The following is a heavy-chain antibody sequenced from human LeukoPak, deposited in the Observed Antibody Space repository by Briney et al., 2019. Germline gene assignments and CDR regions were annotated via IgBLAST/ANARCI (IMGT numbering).Heavy chain of an antibody. V-gene: IGHV3-73*01. Sequence: PGGSLRLSCAASGFTFSGSAMHWVRQASGKGLEWVGRIRSKANSYATAYAASVKGRFTISRDDSKNTAYLQMNSLKTEDTAVYYYTRHGTDYGDYLYWGQGTLVTVSS. J-gene: IGHJ4*02. CDR3: TRHGTDYGDYLY. CDR1: GFTFSGSA. D-gene: IGHD4-17*01. CDR2: IRSKANSYAT.